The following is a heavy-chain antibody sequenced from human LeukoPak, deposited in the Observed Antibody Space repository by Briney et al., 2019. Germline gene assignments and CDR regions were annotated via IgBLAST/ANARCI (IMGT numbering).Heavy chain of an antibody. J-gene: IGHJ2*01. CDR1: GGSFSGYY. V-gene: IGHV4-34*01. Sequence: SETLSLTCAVYGGSFSGYYWSWIRQPPGKGLEWIGEINHSGSTNYNPSLKSRVTISVDTSKNQFSLKLSSVTAADTAVYYCARGGVLWFGESSDWYFDLWGRGTLVTVSS. CDR2: INHSGST. D-gene: IGHD3-10*01. CDR3: ARGGVLWFGESSDWYFDL.